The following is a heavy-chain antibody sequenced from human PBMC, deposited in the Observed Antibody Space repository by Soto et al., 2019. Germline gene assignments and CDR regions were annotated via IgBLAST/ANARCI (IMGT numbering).Heavy chain of an antibody. J-gene: IGHJ6*02. CDR3: ARVNYGDYASTYGMDV. CDR1: GGSISSSNW. D-gene: IGHD4-17*01. Sequence: PSETLSLTCAVSGGSISSSNWWSWVRQPPGKGLEWIGEIYHSGSTNYNPSLKSRVTISVDKSKNQFSLKLSSVTAADTAVYYCARVNYGDYASTYGMDVWGQGTTVTVSS. V-gene: IGHV4-4*02. CDR2: IYHSGST.